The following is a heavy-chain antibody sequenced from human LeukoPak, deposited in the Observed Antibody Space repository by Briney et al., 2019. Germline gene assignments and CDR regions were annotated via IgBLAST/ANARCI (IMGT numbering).Heavy chain of an antibody. CDR2: IGNYNGDT. CDR3: ARALYSDSSGYYPGLDH. Sequence: ASVKVSCKASGYTFNSYGFSWVRQAPGQGLEWVGWIGNYNGDTRYAQKFQGRVTMTTDTSTRTSNMELRNLGSDDTAVYYCARALYSDSSGYYPGLDHWGQGTLVTVSS. D-gene: IGHD3-22*01. V-gene: IGHV1-18*01. J-gene: IGHJ4*02. CDR1: GYTFNSYG.